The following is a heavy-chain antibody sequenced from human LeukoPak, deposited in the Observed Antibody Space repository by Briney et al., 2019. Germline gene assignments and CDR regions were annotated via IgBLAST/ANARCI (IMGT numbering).Heavy chain of an antibody. D-gene: IGHD5-24*01. V-gene: IGHV4-59*01. J-gene: IGHJ5*01. CDR1: GGSISSYY. CDR3: AREGGYKNWFDP. Sequence: SETLSLTCTVSGGSISSYYWSWIRQPPGRGLEWIGYIYYSGSTNYNPSLKSRVTISVDTSKNQFSLKLSSVTAADTAVYYCAREGGYKNWFDPWGQGTLVTVSS. CDR2: IYYSGST.